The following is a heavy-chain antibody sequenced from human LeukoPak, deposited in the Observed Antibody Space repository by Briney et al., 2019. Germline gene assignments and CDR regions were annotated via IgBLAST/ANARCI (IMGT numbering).Heavy chain of an antibody. CDR1: GYSISSGYY. V-gene: IGHV4-38-2*02. J-gene: IGHJ4*02. CDR2: IYHSGST. Sequence: SETLSLTCTVSGYSISSGYYWGWIRQPPGKGLEWIGSIYHSGSTYYNPSLKSRVTISVDTSKNQFSLKLSSVTAADTAVYYCATVAGNYWGQGTLVTVSS. D-gene: IGHD6-19*01. CDR3: ATVAGNY.